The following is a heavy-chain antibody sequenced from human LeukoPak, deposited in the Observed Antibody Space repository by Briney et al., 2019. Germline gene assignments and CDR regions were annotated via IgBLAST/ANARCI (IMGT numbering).Heavy chain of an antibody. CDR1: GFTFSSYS. CDR3: ARGLLAAGYFDY. J-gene: IGHJ4*02. V-gene: IGHV3-21*01. Sequence: GGSLRLSCAASGFTFSSYSMNWVRQAPGKGLEWVSSISTSSNYIYYADSVKGRFTISRDNTKNSLYLQMNSLRAEDTAVYYCARGLLAAGYFDYWGQGTLVTVSS. CDR2: ISTSSNYI. D-gene: IGHD3-9*01.